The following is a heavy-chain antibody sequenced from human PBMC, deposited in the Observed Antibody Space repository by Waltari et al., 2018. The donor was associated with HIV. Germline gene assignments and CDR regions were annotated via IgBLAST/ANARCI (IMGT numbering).Heavy chain of an antibody. Sequence: QIQLVQSGPGVKNPGASVKVSCKAFGYTFTTYDINWVRQAPGQGLEWMGWTNPHSGDTGSAQQFQGRLTMTRDTSMSTAFMELNNLRPEDTAIYYCARGQFTFDSWGQGALVTVSS. CDR2: TNPHSGDT. J-gene: IGHJ4*02. V-gene: IGHV1-8*01. D-gene: IGHD3-10*01. CDR3: ARGQFTFDS. CDR1: GYTFTTYD.